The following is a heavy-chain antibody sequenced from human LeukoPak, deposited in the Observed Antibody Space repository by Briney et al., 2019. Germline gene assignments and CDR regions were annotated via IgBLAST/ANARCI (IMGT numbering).Heavy chain of an antibody. D-gene: IGHD5-12*01. V-gene: IGHV3-23*01. CDR1: GFSFSTSP. CDR3: AKTHYDLLDV. J-gene: IGHJ6*02. Sequence: GGSLRLSCAASGFSFSTSPMSWVRQPPGKGLEWVSAMNNGPGATFYRDSVGGRFTIFRDDSKSTLYLQMNSLRAEDTGTYYCAKTHYDLLDVRGQGTTVTVSS. CDR2: MNNGPGAT.